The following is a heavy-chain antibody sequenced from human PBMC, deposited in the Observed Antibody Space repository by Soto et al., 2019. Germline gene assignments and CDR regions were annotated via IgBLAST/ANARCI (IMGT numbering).Heavy chain of an antibody. CDR2: IYYGGST. CDR3: ARDSLTGNYFDP. J-gene: IGHJ5*02. CDR1: GGSISSGGYY. Sequence: SETLSLTCTVSGGSISSGGYYWSWIRQHPGKGLEWIGYIYYGGSTYYNPSLKSRVTISVDKSKNQFSLTLSFVTAADTAVYYCARDSLTGNYFDPWGQGTLVTVSS. D-gene: IGHD1-7*01. V-gene: IGHV4-31*03.